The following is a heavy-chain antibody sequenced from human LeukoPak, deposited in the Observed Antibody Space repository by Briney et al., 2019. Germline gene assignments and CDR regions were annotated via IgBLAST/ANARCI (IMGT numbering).Heavy chain of an antibody. Sequence: GGSLRLSCAASGFTFTNSWMAWIRQAPGKGLEWVANIKQGGSTKHYADSLKGRFTISRDNPKNSLYLQMNNLRADDTAVYYCTRDTDWSLDYWGQGILVTVAS. CDR3: TRDTDWSLDY. CDR2: IKQGGSTK. D-gene: IGHD2-21*01. V-gene: IGHV3-7*01. CDR1: GFTFTNSW. J-gene: IGHJ4*02.